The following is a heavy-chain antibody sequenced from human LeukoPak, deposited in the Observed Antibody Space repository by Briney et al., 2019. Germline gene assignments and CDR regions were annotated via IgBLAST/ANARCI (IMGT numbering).Heavy chain of an antibody. V-gene: IGHV4-39*07. Sequence: SETLSLTCTVSGGSINSSSYYWGWVRQPPGKGLEWIGSMYYRGSTYYNPSLKSRVTISVDTSKNQFSLKLSSVTAADTAVYYCARGASGTLYDAFDIWGQGTMVTVSS. J-gene: IGHJ3*02. CDR2: MYYRGST. CDR3: ARGASGTLYDAFDI. D-gene: IGHD1-26*01. CDR1: GGSINSSSYY.